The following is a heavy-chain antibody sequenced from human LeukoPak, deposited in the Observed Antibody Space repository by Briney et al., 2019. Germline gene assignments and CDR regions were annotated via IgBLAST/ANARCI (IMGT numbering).Heavy chain of an antibody. J-gene: IGHJ5*02. Sequence: GGSLRLSCAASGFTFSSYSMNWVRQAPGKGLEWVSSISSSSSYIYYADSVKGRFTISRDNSKNTLYLQMNSLRAEDTAVYYCAKEGVVATLGNWFDPWGQGTLVTVSS. D-gene: IGHD5-12*01. CDR2: ISSSSSYI. CDR3: AKEGVVATLGNWFDP. CDR1: GFTFSSYS. V-gene: IGHV3-21*04.